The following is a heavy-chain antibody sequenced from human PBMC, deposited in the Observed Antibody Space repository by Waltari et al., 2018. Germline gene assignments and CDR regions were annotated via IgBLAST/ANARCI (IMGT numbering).Heavy chain of an antibody. CDR2: IYYSGST. D-gene: IGHD3-3*01. CDR3: ARQGETYYDFWSGYSAPSPFDY. J-gene: IGHJ4*02. V-gene: IGHV4-39*07. CDR1: GGSISSSSYY. Sequence: QLQLQESGPGLVKPSETLSLTCTVSGGSISSSSYYWGWIRQPPGKGLEWIGSIYYSGSTYYNPSLKSRVTISVDTSKNQFSLKLSSVTAADTAVYYCARQGETYYDFWSGYSAPSPFDYWGQGTLVTVSS.